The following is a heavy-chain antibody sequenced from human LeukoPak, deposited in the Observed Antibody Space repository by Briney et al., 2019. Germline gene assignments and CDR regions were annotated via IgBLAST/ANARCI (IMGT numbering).Heavy chain of an antibody. D-gene: IGHD3-22*01. V-gene: IGHV1-2*02. CDR1: GYTFTGYY. J-gene: IGHJ4*02. Sequence: ASVKVSCKASGYTFTGYYMHWVRQAPGQGLEWMGWINPNSGGTNYAQKFQGRVTMTRDTSISTAYMELSRLRSDDTAVYYCAREFFYYDSSGYRLFDYWGQGTLVTVSS. CDR2: INPNSGGT. CDR3: AREFFYYDSSGYRLFDY.